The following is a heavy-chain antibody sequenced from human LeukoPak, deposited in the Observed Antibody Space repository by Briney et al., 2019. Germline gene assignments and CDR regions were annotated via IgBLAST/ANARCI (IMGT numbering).Heavy chain of an antibody. Sequence: SETLSLTCTVSGGSIGSYYWSWIRQPPGKGLEWIGDIYYSGSTNYNPSLKSRVTISVDTSKNQFSLKLSSVTAADTAVYYCARHYGPWGQGTLVTVSS. D-gene: IGHD3-16*01. CDR3: ARHYGP. CDR2: IYYSGST. J-gene: IGHJ5*02. V-gene: IGHV4-59*08. CDR1: GGSIGSYY.